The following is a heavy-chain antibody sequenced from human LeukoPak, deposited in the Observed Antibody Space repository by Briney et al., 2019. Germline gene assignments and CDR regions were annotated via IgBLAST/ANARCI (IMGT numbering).Heavy chain of an antibody. CDR3: ATARSWSPFYFDY. J-gene: IGHJ4*02. Sequence: ASVKVSCKVSGYTLAELSMHWVRQAPGKGLEWRGGFDPEDVETIYAQKFQGRVTMTEDTSTDTAYMELSSLRSEDTAVYYCATARSWSPFYFDYWGQGTLVTVSS. CDR1: GYTLAELS. CDR2: FDPEDVET. D-gene: IGHD6-6*01. V-gene: IGHV1-24*01.